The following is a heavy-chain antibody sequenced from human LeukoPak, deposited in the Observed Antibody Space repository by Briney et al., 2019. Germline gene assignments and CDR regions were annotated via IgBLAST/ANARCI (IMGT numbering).Heavy chain of an antibody. CDR1: GFTFSSYS. CDR3: ARELGTAYYGSGNYHYNALYYYLGV. D-gene: IGHD3-10*01. Sequence: GGSLRLSCAASGFTFSSYSMNWVRQAPGKGPEWVSSITSSSSYIYYADSVKGRFTISRDNAKNSLCLQMNSLRAEDTAVYYCARELGTAYYGSGNYHYNALYYYLGVWGKGTTVTISS. V-gene: IGHV3-21*01. J-gene: IGHJ6*03. CDR2: ITSSSSYI.